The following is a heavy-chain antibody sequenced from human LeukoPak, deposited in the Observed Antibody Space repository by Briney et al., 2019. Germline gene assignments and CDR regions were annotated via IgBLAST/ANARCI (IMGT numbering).Heavy chain of an antibody. J-gene: IGHJ4*02. CDR1: GFTFSSYA. D-gene: IGHD1-26*01. CDR3: ARDRSGVGATYFDY. V-gene: IGHV3-30*14. CDR2: ISYDGSNK. Sequence: GRSLRLSCAASGFTFSSYAMHWVRQAPGKGLEWVAVISYDGSNKYYADSVKGRFTISRDNSKNTLYLQMNSLRAEDTAVYYCARDRSGVGATYFDYWGQGTLVTVSS.